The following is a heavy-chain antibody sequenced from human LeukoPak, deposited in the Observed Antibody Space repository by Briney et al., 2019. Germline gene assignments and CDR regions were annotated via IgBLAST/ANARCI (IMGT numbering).Heavy chain of an antibody. CDR2: ISYDGSNK. D-gene: IGHD4-17*01. V-gene: IGHV3-30-3*01. Sequence: GGSLRLSCAASGFTFSSYAMHWVRQAPGKGLEWVAVISYDGSNKYYADSVKGRFTISRGNSKNTLYLQMNSLRAEDTAVYYCARAVTTPLGENPYGMDVWGQGTTVTVSS. J-gene: IGHJ6*02. CDR3: ARAVTTPLGENPYGMDV. CDR1: GFTFSSYA.